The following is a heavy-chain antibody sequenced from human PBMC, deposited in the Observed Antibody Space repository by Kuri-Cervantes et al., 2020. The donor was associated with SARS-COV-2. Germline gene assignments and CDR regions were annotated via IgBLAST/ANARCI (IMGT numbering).Heavy chain of an antibody. CDR2: INPNSGGT. V-gene: IGHV1-2*02. Sequence: ASVKVSCKASGYTFTGYYMHWVRQAPGQGLEWMGWINPNSGGTNYAQKFQGRVTTTRDTSISTAYMEPSRLRSDDTAVYYCAITSTTYDFWAGYSHAEYFQHWGQGTLVTVSS. CDR1: GYTFTGYY. J-gene: IGHJ1*01. D-gene: IGHD3-3*01. CDR3: AITSTTYDFWAGYSHAEYFQH.